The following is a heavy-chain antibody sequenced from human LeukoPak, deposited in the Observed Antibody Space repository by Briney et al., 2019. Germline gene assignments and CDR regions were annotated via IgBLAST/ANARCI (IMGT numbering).Heavy chain of an antibody. V-gene: IGHV5-51*01. CDR1: EYSFTSYW. CDR2: IYPGDSDT. J-gene: IGHJ6*03. CDR3: ARHADIPYYYYYMDV. D-gene: IGHD2-21*01. Sequence: GESLKISCKGSEYSFTSYWIGWVRQMPGKGLEWMGIIYPGDSDTRYSPSFQGQVTISADKSISTAYLQWSSLKASDTAMYYCARHADIPYYYYYMDVWGKGTTVTVSS.